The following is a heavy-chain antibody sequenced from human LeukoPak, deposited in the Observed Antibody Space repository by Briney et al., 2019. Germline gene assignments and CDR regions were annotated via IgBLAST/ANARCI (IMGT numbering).Heavy chain of an antibody. V-gene: IGHV1-69*04. Sequence: SVKVSCKASGGTFSSYAISWVRQAPGQGLEWMGRIIPILGIANYAQKFQGRVTITADKSTSTAYMELSSLRSEDTAVYYCASKKYYYDSSGYHDAFDIWGQGTMVRLF. J-gene: IGHJ3*02. CDR1: GGTFSSYA. CDR3: ASKKYYYDSSGYHDAFDI. CDR2: IIPILGIA. D-gene: IGHD3-22*01.